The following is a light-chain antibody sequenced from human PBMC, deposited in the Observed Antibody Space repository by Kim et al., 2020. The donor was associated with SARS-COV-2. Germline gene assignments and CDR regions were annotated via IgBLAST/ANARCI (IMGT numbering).Light chain of an antibody. J-gene: IGKJ1*01. CDR3: QRYGSSPWT. CDR2: GAS. CDR1: QSVSSSY. V-gene: IGKV3-20*01. Sequence: SPGERATLTCRASQSVSSSYLAWYQQKPGQAPRLLIYGASSRATGIPDRFSGSGSGTDFTLTISRLEPEDFAVYYCQRYGSSPWTFGQGTKVYIK.